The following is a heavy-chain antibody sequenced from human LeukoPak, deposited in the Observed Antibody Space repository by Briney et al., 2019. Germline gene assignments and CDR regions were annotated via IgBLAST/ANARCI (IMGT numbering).Heavy chain of an antibody. D-gene: IGHD3-10*01. J-gene: IGHJ3*02. Sequence: SETLSLTCTVSGGSFSSSDYYWGWIRQPPGKGLEWIGSIYYSGTTYYNPSLKSRVTISVDTSKKQSSLKLSSVTAADTAVYYCARDSGGSGSYPKDDAFDIWGQGTMVTVSS. CDR3: ARDSGGSGSYPKDDAFDI. CDR2: IYYSGTT. CDR1: GGSFSSSDYY. V-gene: IGHV4-39*07.